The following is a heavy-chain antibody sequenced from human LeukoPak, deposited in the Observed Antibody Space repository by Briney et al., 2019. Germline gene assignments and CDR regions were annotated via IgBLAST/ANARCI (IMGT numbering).Heavy chain of an antibody. D-gene: IGHD3-22*01. CDR1: GFTFDDYG. Sequence: GGSLRLSCAASGFTFDDYGMSWVRQAPGKGLEWVPGINWNGGSTGYADSVKGRFTISRDNAKNSLYLQMNSLRAEGTALYYCARPPTIKVVGDAFDIWGQGTMVTVSS. CDR3: ARPPTIKVVGDAFDI. V-gene: IGHV3-20*04. CDR2: INWNGGST. J-gene: IGHJ3*02.